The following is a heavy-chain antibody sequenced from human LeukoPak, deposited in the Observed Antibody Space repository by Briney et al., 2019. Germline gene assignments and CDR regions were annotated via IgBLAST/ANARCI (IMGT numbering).Heavy chain of an antibody. D-gene: IGHD3-16*02. CDR3: ARTFYDYVWGNYRRFDS. Sequence: ASVKVSCKASGYTLTRYAIQWVRQAPGQGLEWMGGVIPVYGTSNYAQPFQGRVTITADESASTAYMELSSLRSDDTAVYYCARTFYDYVWGNYRRFDSWGQGTLVTVSS. CDR2: VIPVYGTS. V-gene: IGHV1-69*13. J-gene: IGHJ5*01. CDR1: GYTLTRYA.